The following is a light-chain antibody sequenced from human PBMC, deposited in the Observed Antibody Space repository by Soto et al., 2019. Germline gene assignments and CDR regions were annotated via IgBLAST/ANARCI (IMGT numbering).Light chain of an antibody. V-gene: IGKV3D-20*01. J-gene: IGKJ4*01. CDR2: DAS. CDR1: QTVSSNY. CDR3: QQYGDSPRGT. Sequence: EVVLTQSPATLSLSPGERATLSCGASQTVSSNYLAWYQHKPGLAPRLLIYDASSRATGIPDRFRGSGSGTDFTLTTSRVEPEDVAVYYCQQYGDSPRGTFGGGTKVEIK.